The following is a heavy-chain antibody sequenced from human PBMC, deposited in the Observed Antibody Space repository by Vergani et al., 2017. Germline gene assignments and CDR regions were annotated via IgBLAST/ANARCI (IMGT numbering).Heavy chain of an antibody. Sequence: QVHLNEAGPGLVKPSQTLSLTCTVSGASITSGSFYWRWIRQPAGKGLEWIGRIHASGTKHYNPSLRSRVTLSVDTSKNQLSLKMISMTAADTAVYYCVRDSWRSDLRGVYWFDTWGQGTLVSVSS. CDR3: VRDSWRSDLRGVYWFDT. CDR2: IHASGTK. CDR1: GASITSGSFY. D-gene: IGHD3-10*01. J-gene: IGHJ5*02. V-gene: IGHV4-61*02.